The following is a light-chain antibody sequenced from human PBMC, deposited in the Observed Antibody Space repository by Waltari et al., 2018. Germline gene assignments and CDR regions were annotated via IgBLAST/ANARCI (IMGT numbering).Light chain of an antibody. Sequence: EIVLTQSPGTLSLSPGERATLSCRASQSVTSNYLAWYQQKPGQPPSLLIYGASTRATGIPDRFSGSGSGTDFTLTISSVEPEDFAVYYCQQYYSIPYTFGPGTKLEIK. CDR2: GAS. CDR1: QSVTSNY. CDR3: QQYYSIPYT. J-gene: IGKJ2*01. V-gene: IGKV3-20*01.